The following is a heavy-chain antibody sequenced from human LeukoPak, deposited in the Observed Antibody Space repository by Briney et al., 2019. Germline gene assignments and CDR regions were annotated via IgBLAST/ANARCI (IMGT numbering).Heavy chain of an antibody. V-gene: IGHV1-24*01. D-gene: IGHD5-18*01. CDR2: VDPEDDER. J-gene: IGHJ4*02. CDR1: GYTFTSYY. Sequence: WASVKVSCKASGYTFTSYYMHWVRQAPGKGLEWMGGVDPEDDERIYAQEFQGRVTMTEDTSIDTAYMDLSSLTSEDTAVYYCTTGFAAMAVDYFDYWGQGTLVTVSS. CDR3: TTGFAAMAVDYFDY.